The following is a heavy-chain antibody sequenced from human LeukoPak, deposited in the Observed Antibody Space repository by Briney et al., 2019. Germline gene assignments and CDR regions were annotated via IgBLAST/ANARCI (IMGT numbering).Heavy chain of an antibody. CDR3: ARYSGADSSPQLNWFDP. D-gene: IGHD6-6*01. Sequence: KPSETLSLTYTVSGGSISSYYWSWIRQPPGKGLEWIGYIYTSGSTNYNPSLKSRVTISVDTSKNQFSLKLSSVTAADTAVYYCARYSGADSSPQLNWFDPWGQGTLVTVSS. J-gene: IGHJ5*02. CDR2: IYTSGST. V-gene: IGHV4-4*09. CDR1: GGSISSYY.